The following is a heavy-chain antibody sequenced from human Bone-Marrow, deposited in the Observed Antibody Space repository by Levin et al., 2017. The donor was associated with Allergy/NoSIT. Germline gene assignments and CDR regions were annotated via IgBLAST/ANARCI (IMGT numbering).Heavy chain of an antibody. Sequence: KRGESLKISCKASGYTFSSYDINWVRQASGQGLEWLGWMNFNSGNTGYAQKFQGRVTMTRDTSINTAYMELTSLMSDDTAVYFCARVAGASWFGPWGHGTLVTVSS. CDR1: GYTFSSYD. V-gene: IGHV1-8*01. J-gene: IGHJ5*02. CDR3: ARVAGASWFGP. CDR2: MNFNSGNT. D-gene: IGHD7-27*01.